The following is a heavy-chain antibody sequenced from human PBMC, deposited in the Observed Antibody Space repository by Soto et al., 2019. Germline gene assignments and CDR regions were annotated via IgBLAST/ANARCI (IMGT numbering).Heavy chain of an antibody. CDR1: GGALNYNA. Sequence: QVQLVQSGADVKKPGSSVKVSCKASGGALNYNAFSWVRQAPGQGLEWIGGIVTVFGTANHAQKLQDRVTITADESTRTVYMELRSLRSEDTAVYYCARSGAYSSSQFGLDVWGQGTTVTVSS. CDR2: IVTVFGTA. V-gene: IGHV1-69*01. J-gene: IGHJ6*02. CDR3: ARSGAYSSSQFGLDV. D-gene: IGHD6-13*01.